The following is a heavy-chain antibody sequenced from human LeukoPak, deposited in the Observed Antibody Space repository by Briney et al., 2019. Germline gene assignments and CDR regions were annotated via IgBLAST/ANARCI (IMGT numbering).Heavy chain of an antibody. V-gene: IGHV1-69*04. CDR2: IIPILGIA. J-gene: IGHJ4*02. CDR1: GGTFSSYA. CDR3: ARGVGATPFDY. D-gene: IGHD1-26*01. Sequence: ASVKVSCKASGGTFSSYAISWVRQAPGQGLEWMGRIIPILGIANYAQKFQGRVTITADKSTSTAYMELSSLRSEDTAVYYCARGVGATPFDYWGQGTLVTVSS.